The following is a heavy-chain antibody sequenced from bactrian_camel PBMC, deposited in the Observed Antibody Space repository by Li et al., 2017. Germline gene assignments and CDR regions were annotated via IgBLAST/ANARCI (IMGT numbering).Heavy chain of an antibody. J-gene: IGHJ4*01. D-gene: IGHD2*01. CDR2: VDTYGLT. Sequence: HVQLVESGGGSVQAGGSLRLSCARSGFVYTGYCISWFRQAPGNEREGVASVDTYGLTHYIDSVKGRFTISKDNAKNTLYLQMNRLKFEDTAMYYCAAGEYGSSSGVLEPIPDKFSYWGQGTQVTVS. V-gene: IGHV3S1*01. CDR1: GFVYTGYC. CDR3: AAGEYGSSSGVLEPIPDKFSY.